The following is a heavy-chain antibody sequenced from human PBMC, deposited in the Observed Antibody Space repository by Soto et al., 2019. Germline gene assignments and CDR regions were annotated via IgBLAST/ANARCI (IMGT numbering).Heavy chain of an antibody. V-gene: IGHV4-59*01. Sequence: PSETLSLTCTVSGGSISRYYWSWIRQPPGKGLEWIGYIYYSGSTNYNPSLKSRVTISVDTSKNQFSLKLSSVTAADTAVYYCARVSWLRQTYDYWGQGTLVTVSS. CDR1: GGSISRYY. CDR3: ARVSWLRQTYDY. J-gene: IGHJ4*02. CDR2: IYYSGST. D-gene: IGHD5-12*01.